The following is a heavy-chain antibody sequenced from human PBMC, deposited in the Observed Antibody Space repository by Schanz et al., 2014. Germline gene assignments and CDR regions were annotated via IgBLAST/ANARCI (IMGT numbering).Heavy chain of an antibody. J-gene: IGHJ4*02. CDR1: GFTFRDYY. CDR3: AKDSTHIDIVLVPTAIDY. Sequence: QVQLVESGGGLVKPGGSLRLSCAASGFTFRDYYMSWIRQAPGKGLEWVSSISSSGSYIHYADSVKGRFTISRDNSKNTLYLHMNTLRSEDTAVYYCAKDSTHIDIVLVPTAIDYWGQGTLVTVSS. CDR2: ISSSGSYI. D-gene: IGHD2-2*01. V-gene: IGHV3-11*06.